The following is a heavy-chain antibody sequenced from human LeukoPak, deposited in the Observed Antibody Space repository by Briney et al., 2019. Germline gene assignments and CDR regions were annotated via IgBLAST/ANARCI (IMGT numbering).Heavy chain of an antibody. D-gene: IGHD3-3*01. Sequence: GGSLKISCKASGYSFTSYYISWVPQMPGKGLEWMGRIDPSDSYTNYSPSFQGHVTISADKSNSTAYLQWRSLKASDTAMYYCARLGSGVGYWGQGTLVTVSS. J-gene: IGHJ4*02. CDR1: GYSFTSYY. V-gene: IGHV5-10-1*01. CDR2: IDPSDSYT. CDR3: ARLGSGVGY.